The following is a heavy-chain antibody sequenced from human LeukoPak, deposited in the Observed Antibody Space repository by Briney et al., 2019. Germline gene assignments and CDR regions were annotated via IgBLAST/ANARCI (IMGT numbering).Heavy chain of an antibody. V-gene: IGHV3-48*03. CDR2: ISSSGSTI. J-gene: IGHJ4*02. Sequence: GGSLRLSCAASGFTFSSYEMNWVRQAPGKGLEWVSYISSSGSTIYYADSVKGRFTISRDNAKNSLYLQMNSLRADDTAVYYCATRYSYGDLGYWGQGTLVTVSS. D-gene: IGHD5-18*01. CDR1: GFTFSSYE. CDR3: ATRYSYGDLGY.